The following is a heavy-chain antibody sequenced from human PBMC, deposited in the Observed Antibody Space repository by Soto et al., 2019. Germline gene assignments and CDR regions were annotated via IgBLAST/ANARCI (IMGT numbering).Heavy chain of an antibody. Sequence: GGSLRLSCAASGFPFSNAWMNWVLQAPGKGLEWVGRIKSKTDGGTTDYAAPVKGRFTISRDDSKNTLYLQMNSLKTEDTAVYYCTTVSQNGYSSSWYQWVGYYYSGMDVWGQGTTVTRSS. V-gene: IGHV3-15*07. CDR3: TTVSQNGYSSSWYQWVGYYYSGMDV. CDR2: IKSKTDGGTT. CDR1: GFPFSNAW. D-gene: IGHD6-13*01. J-gene: IGHJ6*02.